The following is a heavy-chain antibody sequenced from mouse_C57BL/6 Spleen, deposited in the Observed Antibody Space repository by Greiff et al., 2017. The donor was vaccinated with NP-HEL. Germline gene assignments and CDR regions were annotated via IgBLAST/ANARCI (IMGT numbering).Heavy chain of an antibody. V-gene: IGHV1-55*01. CDR2: IYTGSGST. CDR1: GYTFTSYW. J-gene: IGHJ4*01. CDR3: ARLAVVATRAMNY. D-gene: IGHD1-1*01. Sequence: QVQLQQPGAELVKPGASVKMSCKASGYTFTSYWITWVKQRHGQGLEWIGDIYTGSGSTNYNEKFKSKATLTVDTSSSTAYMQLSSLTSEDSAVYDCARLAVVATRAMNYWGQGTSVTVSS.